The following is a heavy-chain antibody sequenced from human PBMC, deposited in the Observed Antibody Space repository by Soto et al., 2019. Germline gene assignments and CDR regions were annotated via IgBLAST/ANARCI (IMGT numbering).Heavy chain of an antibody. Sequence: QVQLVQSGAEVKKPGASVKVSCKASGYTVTSYGISWVRQDPGQGLEWMGWISAYNGNTNYAQKLQGRVTMATDTATSTAYMELRSLRSDDKAVYYCARHGYCTNGVCCIFYYYYGMDVWGQGTTVTVSS. CDR2: ISAYNGNT. CDR1: GYTVTSYG. D-gene: IGHD2-8*01. V-gene: IGHV1-18*01. J-gene: IGHJ6*02. CDR3: ARHGYCTNGVCCIFYYYYGMDV.